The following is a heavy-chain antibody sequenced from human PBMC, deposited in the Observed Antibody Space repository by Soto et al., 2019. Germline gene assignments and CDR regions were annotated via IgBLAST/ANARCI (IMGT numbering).Heavy chain of an antibody. J-gene: IGHJ4*02. V-gene: IGHV4-59*02. CDR2: IYYSGST. D-gene: IGHD5-12*01. Sequence: SETLSLGGTVSGRSVSSYYWSWIRQPPGKGLEWIGYIYYSGSTNYNPSLKSRVTISVDTSKNQFSLKLSSVTAADTAVYYCAREEERWLYFDYRGQGTLVTVSS. CDR1: GRSVSSYY. CDR3: AREEERWLYFDY.